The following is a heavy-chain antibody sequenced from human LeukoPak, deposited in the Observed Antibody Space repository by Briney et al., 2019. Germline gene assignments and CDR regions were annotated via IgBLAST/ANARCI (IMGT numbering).Heavy chain of an antibody. V-gene: IGHV3-30*03. D-gene: IGHD5-24*01. CDR3: APGGDGYNPAYFQH. CDR1: GFTFSAYG. Sequence: CRSLGLSCAASGFTFSAYGMHWVRQAPGKGLEWVAIVSYDGSNKYYADSVKGRFTISRDNSKNTLYLQMNSLRSEDTAVYYCAPGGDGYNPAYFQHWGQGTIVTVSS. CDR2: VSYDGSNK. J-gene: IGHJ1*01.